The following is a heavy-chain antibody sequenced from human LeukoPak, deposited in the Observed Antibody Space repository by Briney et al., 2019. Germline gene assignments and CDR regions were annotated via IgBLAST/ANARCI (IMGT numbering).Heavy chain of an antibody. CDR3: ARDSTGYSSGWYAVYFDY. V-gene: IGHV3-66*01. J-gene: IGHJ4*02. CDR2: IYSGGST. CDR1: GFTVSSNY. Sequence: PGGSLRLSCAASGFTVSSNYMSWVRQAPGKGLEWVSVIYSGGSTYYADSVKGRFTISRDNSKNTLYLQMNSLRAEDTAVYYCARDSTGYSSGWYAVYFDYWGQGTLVTVSS. D-gene: IGHD6-19*01.